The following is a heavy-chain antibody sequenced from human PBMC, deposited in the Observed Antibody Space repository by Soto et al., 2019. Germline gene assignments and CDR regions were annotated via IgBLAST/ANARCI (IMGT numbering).Heavy chain of an antibody. CDR3: AKEGDLRFFVL. D-gene: IGHD3-3*01. Sequence: EVQLLESGGGLVQPGGSLRLSCAASGFTFSSYAMSWVLQAPGKGLEWVSAISGSGGSTYYADSVKGRFTISRDSSRNTLYLQMNSLRAEDTAVYYCAKEGDLRFFVLWGQGTLVTVSS. V-gene: IGHV3-23*01. J-gene: IGHJ4*02. CDR1: GFTFSSYA. CDR2: ISGSGGST.